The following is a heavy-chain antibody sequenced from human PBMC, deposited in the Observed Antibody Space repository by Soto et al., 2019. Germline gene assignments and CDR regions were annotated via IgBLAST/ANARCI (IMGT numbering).Heavy chain of an antibody. CDR1: GFTLSNYA. J-gene: IGHJ1*01. CDR2: ITSSGSST. CDR3: AKCNGGNCRKEYFH. V-gene: IGHV3-23*01. Sequence: EVQLLESGGGLAQPGGSLRLSCAASGFTLSNYAMSWVRQAPGKGLEWVSTITSSGSSTYYADSVKGRFTISRGNAKNTLYLQMTSLRAEDTAVYFCAKCNGGNCRKEYFHWGQGTLVTVSS. D-gene: IGHD2-15*01.